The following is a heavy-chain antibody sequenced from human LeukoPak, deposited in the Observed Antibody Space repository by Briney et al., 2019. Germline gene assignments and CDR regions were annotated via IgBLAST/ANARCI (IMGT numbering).Heavy chain of an antibody. Sequence: ASVKVSCKASGYTFTGYYMHWVRQAPGQGLEWMGRINPNSGGTNYAQNIQGRVTMTRDTSINTAYMDLSMLRSDDTAVYYCARGRNSVYYFNVVAPYYFDYWGQGTLVTVSS. J-gene: IGHJ4*02. D-gene: IGHD3-22*01. CDR2: INPNSGGT. CDR1: GYTFTGYY. CDR3: ARGRNSVYYFNVVAPYYFDY. V-gene: IGHV1-2*06.